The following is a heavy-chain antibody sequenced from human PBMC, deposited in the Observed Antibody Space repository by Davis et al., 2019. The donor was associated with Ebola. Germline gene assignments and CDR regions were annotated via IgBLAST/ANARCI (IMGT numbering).Heavy chain of an antibody. Sequence: PGGSLRLSCAASGFSFNTYGMHWVRQAPGKGLEWLAVIWYDGSREFLADSMKGRFTISRDNSRNTLFLQMNSLRVEDTAVYYCVRDPAIGKPLSTFDVWGLRTTVTVAS. J-gene: IGHJ3*01. CDR2: IWYDGSRE. CDR3: VRDPAIGKPLSTFDV. CDR1: GFSFNTYG. D-gene: IGHD1-14*01. V-gene: IGHV3-33*01.